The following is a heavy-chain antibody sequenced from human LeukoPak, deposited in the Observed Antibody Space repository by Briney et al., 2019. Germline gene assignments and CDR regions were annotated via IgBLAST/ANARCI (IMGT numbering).Heavy chain of an antibody. CDR3: AREYSSSSGDY. V-gene: IGHV1-2*06. CDR1: GYTFTDYY. J-gene: IGHJ4*02. D-gene: IGHD6-6*01. Sequence: ASVTVSCKASGYTFTDYYMHWVRQAPGQGLEWMGRINPNSSGTNSAQRFQGRVTMTRDTSISTAYMELSRLISDDTAVYYCAREYSSSSGDYWGQGTLVTVSS. CDR2: INPNSSGT.